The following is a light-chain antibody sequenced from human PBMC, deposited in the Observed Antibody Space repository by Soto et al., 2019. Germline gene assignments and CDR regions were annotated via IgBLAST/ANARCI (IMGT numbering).Light chain of an antibody. CDR3: QHYHGWLIT. Sequence: EIVMTQSPATLSVSPGEGATVSCRASQSVSSHLAWYQHKPGQAPRLLFYDASTRATGIPARFSGSGSGTEFTLTISSLQSEDFAVYYCQHYHGWLITFGQGTRLEIK. J-gene: IGKJ5*01. V-gene: IGKV3-15*01. CDR2: DAS. CDR1: QSVSSH.